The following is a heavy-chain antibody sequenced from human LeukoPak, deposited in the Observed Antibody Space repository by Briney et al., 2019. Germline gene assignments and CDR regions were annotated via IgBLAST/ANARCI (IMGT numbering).Heavy chain of an antibody. J-gene: IGHJ6*03. D-gene: IGHD1-26*01. CDR1: GGSISSYY. CDR3: ARGRWELLRSYYYYYMDV. Sequence: ASETLSLTCTVSGGSISSYYWSWIRQPPGKGLEWIGYIYYSGSTNYNPSLKSRVTISVDTSKNQFSLKLSSVTAADTAVYYCARGRWELLRSYYYYYMDVWGKGTTVTVSS. V-gene: IGHV4-59*01. CDR2: IYYSGST.